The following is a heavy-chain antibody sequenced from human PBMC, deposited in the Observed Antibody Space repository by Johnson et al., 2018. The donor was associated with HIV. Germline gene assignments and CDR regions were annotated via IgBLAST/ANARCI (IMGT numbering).Heavy chain of an antibody. D-gene: IGHD6-19*01. CDR1: GFTFSDYY. CDR2: ISSSGSTI. CDR3: ARDRPSGWPDAFDI. Sequence: QVQLVESGGGLVKPGGSLRLSCAASGFTFSDYYMSWIRQAPGKGLVWVSYISSSGSTIYYADSVKGSFSLSRDNSKNTVYLQMNSLKPEDTAVYYCARDRPSGWPDAFDIWGQGTLVTVSS. V-gene: IGHV3-11*04. J-gene: IGHJ3*02.